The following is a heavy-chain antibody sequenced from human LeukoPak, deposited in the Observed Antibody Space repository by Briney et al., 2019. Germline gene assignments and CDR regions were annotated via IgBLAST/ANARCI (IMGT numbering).Heavy chain of an antibody. V-gene: IGHV3-21*01. CDR2: MYSDGGYI. CDR1: GFTIVTYS. J-gene: IGHJ4*02. CDR3: ARDNAGWSRDY. Sequence: GGSLRLSCAASGFTIVTYSMSWVRQAPGKGLEWVSTMYSDGGYIVYADSVKGRFTISKDNAKNSLYLQMNSLRADDTAVYYCARDNAGWSRDYWGQGTLVTVSS. D-gene: IGHD6-19*01.